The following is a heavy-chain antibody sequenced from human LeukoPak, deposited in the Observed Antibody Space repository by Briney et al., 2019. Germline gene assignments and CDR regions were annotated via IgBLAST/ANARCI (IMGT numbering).Heavy chain of an antibody. D-gene: IGHD2-2*02. V-gene: IGHV4-31*03. J-gene: IGHJ5*02. CDR2: IYYSGST. CDR3: ARYCSSTNCYKGGFDP. Sequence: SETLSLACTVSGGSISSGGYYWSWIRQHPGKGLEWIGYIYYSGSTYSNPSLKSRVTISVDTSKNQFSLNLSSVTAADTAVYYCARYCSSTNCYKGGFDPWGQGTLVTVSS. CDR1: GGSISSGGYY.